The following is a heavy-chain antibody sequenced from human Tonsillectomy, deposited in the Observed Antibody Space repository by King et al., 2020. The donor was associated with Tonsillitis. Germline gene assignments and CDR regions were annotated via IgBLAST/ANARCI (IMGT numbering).Heavy chain of an antibody. D-gene: IGHD3-22*01. CDR2: IYPSDSYT. J-gene: IGHJ3*02. Sequence: VQLVESGAEVKKPGASLKISCKGSGYSLATDWIAWVRQVPGKGLEWMGIIYPSDSYTKYSPSFQGQVTISADRSISTAYLQWSSLKASDTAMYYCATLSRLLPHGAFDIWGQGTMVTVSS. CDR1: GYSLATDW. CDR3: ATLSRLLPHGAFDI. V-gene: IGHV5-51*01.